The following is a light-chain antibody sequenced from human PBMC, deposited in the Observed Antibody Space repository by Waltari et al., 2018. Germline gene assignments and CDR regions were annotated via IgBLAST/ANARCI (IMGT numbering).Light chain of an antibody. CDR3: QQRSNWPLT. CDR2: AAS. V-gene: IGKV3-11*01. CDR1: QTVTSY. Sequence: EIVLTQSPATLPLSPGERATLPCRASQTVTSYLAWYQQKSGQAPRLLIYAASNRAAGIPARFSGKGSGTNFTLTISGLETEDFAVYYCQQRSNWPLTFGGGTRLEIK. J-gene: IGKJ4*01.